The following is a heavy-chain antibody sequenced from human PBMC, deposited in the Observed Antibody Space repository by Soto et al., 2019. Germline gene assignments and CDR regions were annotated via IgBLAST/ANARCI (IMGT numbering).Heavy chain of an antibody. CDR2: ISGSGGST. D-gene: IGHD3-10*01. CDR3: AIASGDRYYYYYGMDV. J-gene: IGHJ6*02. V-gene: IGHV3-23*01. CDR1: GFTFSSYA. Sequence: GGSLRLSCAASGFTFSSYAMSWVRQAPGKGLEWVSAISGSGGSTYYADSVKGRFTISRDNSKNTLYLQMNSLRAEDTAVYYCAIASGDRYYYYYGMDVWGHGTTVTDSS.